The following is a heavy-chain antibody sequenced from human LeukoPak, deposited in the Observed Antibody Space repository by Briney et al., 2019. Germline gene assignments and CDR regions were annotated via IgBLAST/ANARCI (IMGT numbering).Heavy chain of an antibody. D-gene: IGHD2-15*01. V-gene: IGHV1-18*01. Sequence: ASVKVSCKASGYTFTSYGISWVRQAPGQGLKWMGWISAYNGNTNCAQKLQGRVTMTTDTSTSTAYMELRSLRSDDTAVCYCARDVDKYCSGGSCYPNYGMDVWGQGTTVTVSS. J-gene: IGHJ6*02. CDR2: ISAYNGNT. CDR1: GYTFTSYG. CDR3: ARDVDKYCSGGSCYPNYGMDV.